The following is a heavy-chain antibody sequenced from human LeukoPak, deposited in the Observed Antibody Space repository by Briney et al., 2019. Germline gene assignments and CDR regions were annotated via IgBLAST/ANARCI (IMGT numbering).Heavy chain of an antibody. CDR1: GGSFSGYY. V-gene: IGHV4-34*01. D-gene: IGHD6-19*01. J-gene: IGHJ5*02. Sequence: SETLSLTCAVYGGSFSGYYWSWIRQPPGKGLEWIGEINHSGSTNYNPSLKSRVTISVDTSKNQFSLKLSSLTAADTAVYYCARDRRIAVAVRAGNWFAPWGQGTLVTVSS. CDR3: ARDRRIAVAVRAGNWFAP. CDR2: INHSGST.